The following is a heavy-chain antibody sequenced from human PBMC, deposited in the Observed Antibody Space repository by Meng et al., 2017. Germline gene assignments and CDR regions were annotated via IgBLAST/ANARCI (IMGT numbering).Heavy chain of an antibody. V-gene: IGHV4-34*01. CDR1: GGSFSGYY. CDR3: AGAQTGTREIDY. J-gene: IGHJ4*02. CDR2: INHSGST. D-gene: IGHD1-1*01. Sequence: QVQRHQWGEGLLKPSETLSLTCAVYGGSFSGYYWSWIRQPPGKGLEWIGEINHSGSTNYNPSLKSRVTISVDTSKNQFSLKLSSVTAADTAVYYCAGAQTGTREIDYWGQGTLVTVSS.